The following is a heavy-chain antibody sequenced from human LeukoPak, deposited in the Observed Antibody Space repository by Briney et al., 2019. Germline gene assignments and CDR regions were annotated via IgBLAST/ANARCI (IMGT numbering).Heavy chain of an antibody. V-gene: IGHV4-39*07. J-gene: IGHJ5*02. CDR2: IYYSGST. CDR1: GGSISSSSYY. Sequence: SETLSLTCTVSGGSISSSSYYWGWIRQPPGKGLEWIGSIYYSGSTYYNPSLKSRVTISVDTSKNQFSLKLSSVTAADTAVYYCAREYSYVRYNWFDPWGQGTLVTVSS. CDR3: AREYSYVRYNWFDP. D-gene: IGHD5-18*01.